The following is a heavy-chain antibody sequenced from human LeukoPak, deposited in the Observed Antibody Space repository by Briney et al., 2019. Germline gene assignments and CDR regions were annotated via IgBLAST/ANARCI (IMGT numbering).Heavy chain of an antibody. CDR3: AREPLYSYGYASFDY. J-gene: IGHJ4*02. CDR2: IKQDGSEK. V-gene: IGHV3-7*03. CDR1: GFPFSSYW. Sequence: GGSLRLSFAASGFPFSSYWTSWVRQAPGKGLERVANIKQDGSEKYYVDSVKGRFTISRDDAKNSLYLQMNSLRAEDTAVYYCAREPLYSYGYASFDYGGEGTLVTVSS. D-gene: IGHD5-18*01.